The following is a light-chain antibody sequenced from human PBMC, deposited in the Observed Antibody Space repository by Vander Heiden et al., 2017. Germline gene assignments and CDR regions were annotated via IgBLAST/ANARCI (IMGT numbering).Light chain of an antibody. J-gene: IGKJ2*01. CDR2: YAS. Sequence: DIQMTQSPSSVSASVRDRVTITCRGGQGISSRLAWYQQKPGKAPTLLLYYASSFQSAVPSRFFGSRSGTDFTLTIISLQPEDFSAFYCQQANSFPRTFGQGTKLEIK. V-gene: IGKV1-12*01. CDR1: QGISSR. CDR3: QQANSFPRT.